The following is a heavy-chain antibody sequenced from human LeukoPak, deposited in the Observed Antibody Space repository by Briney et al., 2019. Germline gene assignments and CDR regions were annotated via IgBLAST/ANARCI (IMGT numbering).Heavy chain of an antibody. J-gene: IGHJ4*02. V-gene: IGHV3-21*04. D-gene: IGHD3-10*01. CDR2: ISSSSSYI. CDR3: AKDIGSYGSGRLFDY. CDR1: GFTFSSYS. Sequence: GGSLRLSCAASGFTFSSYSMNWVRQAPGKGLEWVSSISSSSSYIYYADSVKGRFTISRDNAKNSLYLQMNSLRAEDTALYYCAKDIGSYGSGRLFDYWGQGTLVTVSS.